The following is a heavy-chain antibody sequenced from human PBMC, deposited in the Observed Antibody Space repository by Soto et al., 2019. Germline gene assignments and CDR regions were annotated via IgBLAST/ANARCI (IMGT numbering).Heavy chain of an antibody. V-gene: IGHV3-30-3*01. CDR2: ISYDGNNK. Sequence: QVQLVESGGDVVQPGRSLRLSCAASGFTFSSYAMYWVRQAPGKGLEWVAVISYDGNNKYYADSVKGQFTISRDNSKNTLYRQMNSRRAEDTVVYYCARAGCYGGSCYTLVGLRYGMDVWGQGTTVTVSS. CDR1: GFTFSSYA. CDR3: ARAGCYGGSCYTLVGLRYGMDV. D-gene: IGHD2-15*01. J-gene: IGHJ6*02.